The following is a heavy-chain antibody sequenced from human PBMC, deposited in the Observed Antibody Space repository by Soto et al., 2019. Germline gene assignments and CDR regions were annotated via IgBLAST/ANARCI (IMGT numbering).Heavy chain of an antibody. Sequence: SVKVCCKASGGTFSSYTSRWVRQAPGQGLEWMGRIIPILGIANYAQKFQGRVTITADKSTSTAYMELSSLRSEDTAVYYCARVVATGYYYYMDVWGKGTTVTVSS. V-gene: IGHV1-69*02. CDR1: GGTFSSYT. D-gene: IGHD5-12*01. J-gene: IGHJ6*03. CDR2: IIPILGIA. CDR3: ARVVATGYYYYMDV.